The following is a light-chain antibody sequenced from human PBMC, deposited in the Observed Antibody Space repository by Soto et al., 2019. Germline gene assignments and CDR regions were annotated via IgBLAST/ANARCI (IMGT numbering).Light chain of an antibody. J-gene: IGLJ1*01. V-gene: IGLV2-8*01. Sequence: LTQPPSESGSPGQSVTISCTGTKNDIGVYDFVSWYQHHPGKAPRLIIYEVVQRPSGVPDRFSGSKSGNTASLTVSGLQAADEADYFCKSYAGSNTYVFGSGTKSPS. CDR1: KNDIGVYDF. CDR2: EVV. CDR3: KSYAGSNTYV.